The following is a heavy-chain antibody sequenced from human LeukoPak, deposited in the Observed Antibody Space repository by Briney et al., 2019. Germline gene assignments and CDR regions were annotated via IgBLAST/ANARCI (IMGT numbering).Heavy chain of an antibody. CDR3: VPTDSSGLD. V-gene: IGHV3-74*01. J-gene: IGHJ4*02. D-gene: IGHD3-22*01. CDR2: TNADGSST. Sequence: GGSLRLSCEPSGFSFSHYWIHWVRQAPGKGLVWVSRTNADGSSTSYVDSVKGRFTISRDNAKNTMYLQMNSLRAEDTAMYYCVPTDSSGLDWGQGTLVTVSS. CDR1: GFSFSHYW.